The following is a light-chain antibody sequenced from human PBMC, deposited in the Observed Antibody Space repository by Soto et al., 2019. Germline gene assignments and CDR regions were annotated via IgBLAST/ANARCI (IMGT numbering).Light chain of an antibody. V-gene: IGKV1-39*01. CDR2: AAS. CDR1: QTVSTF. J-gene: IGKJ1*01. Sequence: DIQMTQSPSSLSASVGDRVSLTCSASQTVSTFLNWYQQRPGRAPNLLIYAASNLPTGVPSRFSGSGSGTDFTLTINSLQPEDFGTYYCQQSYSIRSWTFGQGTKVDIK. CDR3: QQSYSIRSWT.